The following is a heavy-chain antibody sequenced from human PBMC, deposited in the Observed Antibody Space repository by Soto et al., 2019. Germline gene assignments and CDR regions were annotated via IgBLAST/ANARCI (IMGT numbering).Heavy chain of an antibody. CDR2: IKGDGSEK. J-gene: IGHJ4*02. D-gene: IGHD4-4*01. V-gene: IGHV3-7*04. Sequence: PGGSLRLSCAASGFTFSTYWMSWVRQAPGKGPEWVANIKGDGSEKNYGDSVKGRFTVSRDNAKNSLYLQMNSLGAEDTAVYYCARAYSYIYYWGQGALVTVSS. CDR1: GFTFSTYW. CDR3: ARAYSYIYY.